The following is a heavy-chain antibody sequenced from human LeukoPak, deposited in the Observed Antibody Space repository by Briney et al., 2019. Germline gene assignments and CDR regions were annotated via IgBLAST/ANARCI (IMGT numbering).Heavy chain of an antibody. CDR1: GYTFTSYY. V-gene: IGHV1-46*01. CDR2: INPSGGST. D-gene: IGHD3-22*01. J-gene: IGHJ5*02. Sequence: ASVKVSCEASGYTFTSYYMHWVRQAPGQGLEWMGIINPSGGSTGYAQKFQGRVTMTRDTSTSTVYMELSSLRSEDTAVYYCARVFNDVGAGGYYYGWFDPWGQGTLVTVSS. CDR3: ARVFNDVGAGGYYYGWFDP.